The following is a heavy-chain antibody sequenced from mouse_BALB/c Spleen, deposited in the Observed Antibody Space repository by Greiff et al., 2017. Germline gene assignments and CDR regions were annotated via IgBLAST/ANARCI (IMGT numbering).Heavy chain of an antibody. D-gene: IGHD1-1*01. J-gene: IGHJ4*01. CDR2: IYYSGTI. CDR3: ARGAYYYGSSKYYYAMDY. V-gene: IGHV3-5*02. CDR1: GISITTGNYR. Sequence: EVMLVESGPGLVKPSQTVSLTCTVTGISITTGNYRWSWIRQFPGNKLEWIGYIYYSGTITYNPSLTSRTTITRDTSKNQFFLEMNSLTAEDTATYYCARGAYYYGSSKYYYAMDYWGQGTSVTVSS.